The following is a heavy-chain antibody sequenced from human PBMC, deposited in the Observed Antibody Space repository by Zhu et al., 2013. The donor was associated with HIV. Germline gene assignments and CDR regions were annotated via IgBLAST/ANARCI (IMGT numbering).Heavy chain of an antibody. V-gene: IGHV1-69*01. D-gene: IGHD4-17*01. Sequence: QVQLVQSGGEVKKPGASVKVSCKASGGTFSSYAISWVRQAPGQGLEWMGGIIPIFGTANYAQKFQGRVTITADESTSTAYMELSSLRSEDTAVYYCAREGADDYGDYRDGGVAFDIWGQGQWSPSLQ. CDR1: GGTFSSYA. CDR2: IIPIFGTA. J-gene: IGHJ3*02. CDR3: AREGADDYGDYRDGGVAFDI.